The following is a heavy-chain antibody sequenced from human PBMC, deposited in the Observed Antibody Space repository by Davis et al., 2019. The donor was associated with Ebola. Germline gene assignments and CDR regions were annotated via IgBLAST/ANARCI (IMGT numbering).Heavy chain of an antibody. CDR1: GFTFSSYE. V-gene: IGHV4-34*08. CDR3: AGIAATGSY. D-gene: IGHD6-13*01. J-gene: IGHJ4*02. Sequence: ESLKISCAASGFTFSSYEMNWIRQPPGKGLEWIGEINHSGSTNYNPSLKSRVTISVDTSKNQFSLKLTSVTAADTAVYSCAGIAATGSYWGQGALVTVSS. CDR2: INHSGST.